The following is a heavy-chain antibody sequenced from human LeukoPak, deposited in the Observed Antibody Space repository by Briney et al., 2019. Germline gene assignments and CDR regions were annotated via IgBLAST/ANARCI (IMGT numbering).Heavy chain of an antibody. CDR1: GFTFSSYG. CDR3: AREYYDSSGYYYYYYYMDV. J-gene: IGHJ6*03. V-gene: IGHV3-30*03. Sequence: PGGSLRLSCAASGFTFSSYGMHWVRQAPGKGLEWVAVISYDGSNKYYADSVKGRFTISRDNSKNTLYLQMNNMRAEDTAVYHCAREYYDSSGYYYYYYYMDVWGKGTTVTVSS. D-gene: IGHD3-22*01. CDR2: ISYDGSNK.